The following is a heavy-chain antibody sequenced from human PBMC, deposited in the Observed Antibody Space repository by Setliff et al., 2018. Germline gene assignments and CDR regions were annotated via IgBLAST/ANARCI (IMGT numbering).Heavy chain of an antibody. V-gene: IGHV3-21*01. CDR2: ISSSSSYI. J-gene: IGHJ4*02. CDR3: ATHPIVVVPAGNY. Sequence: PGGSLRLSCAASGLTFSSYSMNWVRQAPGKGLEWVSSISSSSSYIYYADSVKGRFTISRDNAKNSLYLQMNSLRAEDTAVYYCATHPIVVVPAGNYWGQGTLVTV. CDR1: GLTFSSYS. D-gene: IGHD2-2*01.